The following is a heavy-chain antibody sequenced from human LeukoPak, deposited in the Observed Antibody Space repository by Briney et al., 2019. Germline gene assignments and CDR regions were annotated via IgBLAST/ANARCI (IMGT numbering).Heavy chain of an antibody. J-gene: IGHJ3*02. V-gene: IGHV3-66*01. CDR1: GFTVSSNY. CDR2: IYSGGST. CDR3: AREVLDAFDI. Sequence: GGSLRLSCAASGFTVSSNYMSWVRQAPGKGLEWVSVIYSGGSTYYADSVKGRFTISRDYSKNTLYLQMNSLRAEDTAVYYCAREVLDAFDIWGQGTMVTVSS.